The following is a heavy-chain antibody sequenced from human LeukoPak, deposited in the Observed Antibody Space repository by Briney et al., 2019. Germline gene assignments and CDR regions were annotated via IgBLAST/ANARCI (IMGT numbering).Heavy chain of an antibody. V-gene: IGHV1-46*01. CDR2: INPSGGST. D-gene: IGHD1-26*01. Sequence: ASVKVSCKASGYTFTSYYMHWVRQAPGQGLEWMGIINPSGGSTSYAQKFQGRVTMTRDTSKKQFSLKLSSVTAADTAFYYCARYIVSYPHDAFDIWGQGTMVTVSS. CDR3: ARYIVSYPHDAFDI. J-gene: IGHJ3*02. CDR1: GYTFTSYY.